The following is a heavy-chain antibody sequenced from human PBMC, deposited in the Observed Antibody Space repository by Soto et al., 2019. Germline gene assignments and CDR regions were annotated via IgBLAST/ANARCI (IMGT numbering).Heavy chain of an antibody. Sequence: QVHLVQTGAEVKKPGASVKGSCKASGYTFTSYAIIWVRQAPGQGLEWMGWIRGYNGDTKYAQKLQGRVTMTTDTSTGSAYLELRSLRSDDTAVYYCARVVDTAMASVDYWGQGTLVTVSS. CDR3: ARVVDTAMASVDY. V-gene: IGHV1-18*01. J-gene: IGHJ4*02. D-gene: IGHD5-18*01. CDR1: GYTFTSYA. CDR2: IRGYNGDT.